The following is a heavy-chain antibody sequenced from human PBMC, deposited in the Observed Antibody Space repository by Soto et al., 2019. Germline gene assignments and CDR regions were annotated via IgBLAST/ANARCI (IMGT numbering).Heavy chain of an antibody. J-gene: IGHJ4*02. D-gene: IGHD3-9*01. Sequence: EVQLVESGGGLVQPGGSLRLSCAASGFTFSSYEMNWVRQAPGKGLEWVSYISSSGSTIYYADSVKGRFTISRDNAKNSLYLQMNSLRAEDTAVYYCARPLAPYDILTGFDYWGQGTLVTVSS. CDR1: GFTFSSYE. CDR3: ARPLAPYDILTGFDY. V-gene: IGHV3-48*03. CDR2: ISSSGSTI.